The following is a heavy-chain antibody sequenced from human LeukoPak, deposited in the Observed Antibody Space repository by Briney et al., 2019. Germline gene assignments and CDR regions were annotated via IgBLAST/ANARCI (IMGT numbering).Heavy chain of an antibody. D-gene: IGHD3-10*01. V-gene: IGHV4-59*12. CDR3: ARSTYYYGSGKLT. Sequence: PSETLSLTCAVYGGSFSGYYWSWIRQPPGKGLEWIGYIYYSGSTNYNPSLKSRVTISVDTSKNQFSLKLSSVTAADTAVYYCARSTYYYGSGKLTWGQGTLVTVSS. J-gene: IGHJ5*02. CDR2: IYYSGST. CDR1: GGSFSGYY.